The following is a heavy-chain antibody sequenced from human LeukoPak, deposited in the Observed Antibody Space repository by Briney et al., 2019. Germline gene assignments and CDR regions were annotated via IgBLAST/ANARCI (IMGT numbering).Heavy chain of an antibody. J-gene: IGHJ6*03. CDR1: GFTFSSYS. CDR3: ASIRYYDFWSGQAINYYMDV. CDR2: ISSSSSYI. Sequence: GGSLRLSCAASGFTFSSYSMNWVRQAPGKGLEWVSSISSSSSYIYYADSVKGRFTISRDNAKNSLYLQMNSLRAEDTAVYYCASIRYYDFWSGQAINYYMDVWGKGPTVTVSS. V-gene: IGHV3-21*01. D-gene: IGHD3-3*01.